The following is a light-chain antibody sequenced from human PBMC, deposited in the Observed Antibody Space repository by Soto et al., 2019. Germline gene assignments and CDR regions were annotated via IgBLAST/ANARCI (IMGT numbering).Light chain of an antibody. Sequence: DIQMTQSPSSLSASVGDRVTITCRASQSISTYLNWYQQRPGKAPSLLIYAASSLQSGVPSRFSGSGSGTDFTLTISSLQPEDFATYYCQQSYSTPQTFGGGTKVDIK. CDR3: QQSYSTPQT. CDR2: AAS. V-gene: IGKV1-39*01. J-gene: IGKJ4*01. CDR1: QSISTY.